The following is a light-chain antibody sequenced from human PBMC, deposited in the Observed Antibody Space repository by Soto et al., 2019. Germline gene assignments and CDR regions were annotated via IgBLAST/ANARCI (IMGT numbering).Light chain of an antibody. Sequence: DIQMTQSPSSVSASIGDRVTISCRASQTINSYLNWYQQKPGQAPKLLIYVASSLQSGVPSRFSGRGSGTDFTLTISSLEPEDFATYYCQQSYNIPLTFGPGTKVDIK. CDR3: QQSYNIPLT. CDR1: QTINSY. J-gene: IGKJ3*01. CDR2: VAS. V-gene: IGKV1-39*01.